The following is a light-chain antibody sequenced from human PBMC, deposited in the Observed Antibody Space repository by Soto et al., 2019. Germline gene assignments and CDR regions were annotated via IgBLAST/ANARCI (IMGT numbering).Light chain of an antibody. CDR3: ATWDDSLRGWV. Sequence: QSVLTQPPSASGTPGQRVTISCSGSSSNIGDSYEYWFQQLPGTAPKLLIYRNNQRPSGVPDRFSGSKSGTSASLAISGLRPEDEADYYCATWDDSLRGWVFGGGTKVTVL. V-gene: IGLV1-47*01. J-gene: IGLJ3*02. CDR2: RNN. CDR1: SSNIGDSY.